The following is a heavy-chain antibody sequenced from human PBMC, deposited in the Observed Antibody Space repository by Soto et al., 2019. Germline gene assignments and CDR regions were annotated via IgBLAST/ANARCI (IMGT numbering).Heavy chain of an antibody. J-gene: IGHJ6*02. V-gene: IGHV1-18*01. Sequence: QVQLVQSGAEVKKPGASVKVSCKASGYTVSSYGISWVRQAPGQGLEWMGWISAYNGNTNYAQKLQGRVTMTTDTSTSTAYMELRSLRSDDTAVYYCARDVRGHYYYYGMDVWGQGTTVTVSS. D-gene: IGHD5-12*01. CDR1: GYTVSSYG. CDR3: ARDVRGHYYYYGMDV. CDR2: ISAYNGNT.